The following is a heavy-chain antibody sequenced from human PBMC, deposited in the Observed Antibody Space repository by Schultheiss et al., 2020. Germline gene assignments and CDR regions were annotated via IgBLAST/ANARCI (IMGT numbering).Heavy chain of an antibody. CDR3: ARLFRGRGDLGDY. J-gene: IGHJ4*02. D-gene: IGHD2-21*01. CDR2: IKQDGSEK. V-gene: IGHV3-7*04. Sequence: GGSLRLSCAASGFTFISYWMSWVRQAPGKGLEWVANIKQDGSEKYFVDSVKGRFTISRDNAKNSLYLQMNSLRAEDTAVYYCARLFRGRGDLGDYWGQGTLVTVSS. CDR1: GFTFISYW.